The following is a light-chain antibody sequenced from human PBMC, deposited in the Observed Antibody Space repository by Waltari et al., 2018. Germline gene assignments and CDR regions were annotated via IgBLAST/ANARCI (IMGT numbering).Light chain of an antibody. CDR2: GAS. J-gene: IGKJ2*01. V-gene: IGKV3-15*01. CDR3: QQYDSWPPYT. CDR1: QSVGEH. Sequence: VVTQSPDTLSVSPGERATVSCRASQSVGEHVAWYQQRAGQPPRLLIYGASARATDIPARCSGSGSGTEFTLTISSLQSEDFAVYYCQQYDSWPPYTFGQGTKLEMK.